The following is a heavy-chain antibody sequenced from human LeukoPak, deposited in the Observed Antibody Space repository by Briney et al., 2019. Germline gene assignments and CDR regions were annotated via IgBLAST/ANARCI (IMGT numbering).Heavy chain of an antibody. Sequence: GGTLRLSCAASGFTFSGSAMHWVRQASGKGLEWVGRIRSKANSYATAYAASVKGRFTISRDDSKNTAYLQMNSLKTEDTAVYYCTRGRVGLSLERVDYWGQGTLVTVSS. D-gene: IGHD1-20*01. CDR3: TRGRVGLSLERVDY. J-gene: IGHJ4*02. CDR1: GFTFSGSA. CDR2: IRSKANSYAT. V-gene: IGHV3-73*01.